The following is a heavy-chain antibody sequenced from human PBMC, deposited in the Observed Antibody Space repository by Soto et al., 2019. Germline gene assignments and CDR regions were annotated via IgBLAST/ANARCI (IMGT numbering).Heavy chain of an antibody. J-gene: IGHJ4*02. V-gene: IGHV3-64D*06. Sequence: PVGSLRLSCSAPGFTFSNFAMHWVRQAPGEGLEYVSGITSNGDNTYHADSVQGRFTISRDNSKSTLYLQMTSLRVEDTAVYYCVKGNQLLRYYFEYWGRGALVTVSS. CDR1: GFTFSNFA. CDR2: ITSNGDNT. CDR3: VKGNQLLRYYFEY. D-gene: IGHD2-2*01.